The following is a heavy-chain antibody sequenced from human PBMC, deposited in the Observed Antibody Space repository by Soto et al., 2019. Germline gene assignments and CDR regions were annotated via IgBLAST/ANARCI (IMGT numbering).Heavy chain of an antibody. V-gene: IGHV3-23*01. Sequence: GGSLRLSCAASGFTFNNYAMGWVRQTPGKGLEGVSAITGSGSDTYYADSVKGRFTISRDNSKNTLYLQMNSLRAEDTAVYYCAKLGSSSWSPHYYFDYWGQGTLVTVSS. D-gene: IGHD2-2*01. CDR3: AKLGSSSWSPHYYFDY. J-gene: IGHJ4*02. CDR1: GFTFNNYA. CDR2: ITGSGSDT.